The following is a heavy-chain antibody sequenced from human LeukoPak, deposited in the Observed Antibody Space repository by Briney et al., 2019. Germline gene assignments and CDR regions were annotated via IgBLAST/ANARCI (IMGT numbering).Heavy chain of an antibody. J-gene: IGHJ4*02. CDR2: IYYSGST. Sequence: PQTLSLTCTVSGGSISSGGYYWSWIRQHPGKGLEWIGYIYYSGSTYYNPSLKSRVTISVDTSKNQFSLKLSSVTAADTAVYYCARGGTGTTVDYWGQGTLVTVSS. CDR3: ARGGTGTTVDY. CDR1: GGSISSGGYY. D-gene: IGHD1-7*01. V-gene: IGHV4-31*03.